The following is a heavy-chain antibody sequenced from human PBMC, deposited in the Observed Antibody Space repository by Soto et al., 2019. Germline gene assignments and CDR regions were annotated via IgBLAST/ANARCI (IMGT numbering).Heavy chain of an antibody. Sequence: ASVKFACKASGYTFTSYYMHWVRQAPGQGLEWMGIINPSGGSTSYAQKFQRRVTMTRDTSTSTVYMELSSLRSEDTAVYYCARDWGNYFDYWGQGTLLTVSS. CDR3: ARDWGNYFDY. CDR2: INPSGGST. D-gene: IGHD3-16*01. J-gene: IGHJ4*02. V-gene: IGHV1-46*01. CDR1: GYTFTSYY.